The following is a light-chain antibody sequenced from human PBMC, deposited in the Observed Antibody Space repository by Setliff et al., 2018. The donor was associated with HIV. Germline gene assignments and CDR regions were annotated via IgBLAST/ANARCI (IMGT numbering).Light chain of an antibody. CDR3: QQRRSWPLT. V-gene: IGKV3-11*01. CDR1: QSVSSY. Sequence: EIVLTQSPATLSLSPGERATLSCRASQSVSSYLAWYQQKPGQAPRLLIYDASNRATGIPDRFSGSGSGTDFTLTISSLEPEDFVVYYCQQRRSWPLTFGGGTKVDIK. CDR2: DAS. J-gene: IGKJ4*01.